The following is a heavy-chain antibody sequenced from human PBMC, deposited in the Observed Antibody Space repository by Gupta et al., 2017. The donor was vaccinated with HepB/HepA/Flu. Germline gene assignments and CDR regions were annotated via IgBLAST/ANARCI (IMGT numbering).Heavy chain of an antibody. J-gene: IGHJ3*02. CDR2: IYYSGST. CDR1: GGSISSSSYY. V-gene: IGHV4-39*01. D-gene: IGHD6-19*01. CDR3: ARHSNSDSSGLPTHAFEI. Sequence: LQLQSSGPGLVKPSETLSLTCPVSGGSISSSSYYWGRIRQPPGKGLGWFGSIYYSGSTYYNPSLKHRVARCVDTFKDQFSLKLSHVRAAGTAVYYCARHSNSDSSGLPTHAFEIWGQGTMVTVSS.